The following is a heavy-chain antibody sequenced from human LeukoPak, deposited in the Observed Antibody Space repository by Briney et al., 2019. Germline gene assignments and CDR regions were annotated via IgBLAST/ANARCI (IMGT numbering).Heavy chain of an antibody. V-gene: IGHV4-34*01. CDR3: ARGFLSGYGRPPTGFLNWFDP. CDR1: GGSFSGYY. J-gene: IGHJ5*02. Sequence: PSETLSLTCAVYGGSFSGYYWSWIRQPPGKGLEWIGEINHSGSTNYNPSLKSRVTISVDTSKNQFSLKLSSVTAADTAVYYCARGFLSGYGRPPTGFLNWFDPWGQGTLVTVSS. D-gene: IGHD5-12*01. CDR2: INHSGST.